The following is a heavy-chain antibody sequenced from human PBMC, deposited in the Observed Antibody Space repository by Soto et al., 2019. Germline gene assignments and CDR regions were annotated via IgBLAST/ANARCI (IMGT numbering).Heavy chain of an antibody. Sequence: QVQLVESGGGVVQPGRSLGLSCAASGFTFSSYAMHWVRQAPGKGLEWVAVISYDGSIKYYADSVKGRFSISRDNSKTTLYLQMNSLRAEDTAVYYCARALLEGAFEIWGQGTMVTVSS. V-gene: IGHV3-30-3*01. CDR1: GFTFSSYA. CDR2: ISYDGSIK. J-gene: IGHJ3*02. D-gene: IGHD3-10*01. CDR3: ARALLEGAFEI.